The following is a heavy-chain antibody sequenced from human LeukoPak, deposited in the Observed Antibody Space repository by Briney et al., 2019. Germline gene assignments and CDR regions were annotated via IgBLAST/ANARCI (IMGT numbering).Heavy chain of an antibody. CDR1: EFTFSNYA. CDR3: AKESEAIAAAGTLDS. D-gene: IGHD6-13*01. V-gene: IGHV3-23*01. Sequence: GGSLRLSCAASEFTFSNYAVRWVRQSPGKGLEWVSGISGTSGTTYYADSVKGRFTISRDNSKNTLYLQMNRLRSEDTAVYYCAKESEAIAAAGTLDSWGQGTLVTVSS. J-gene: IGHJ4*02. CDR2: ISGTSGTT.